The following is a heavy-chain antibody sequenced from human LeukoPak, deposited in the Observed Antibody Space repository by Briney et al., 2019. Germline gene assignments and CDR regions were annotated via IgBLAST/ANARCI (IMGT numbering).Heavy chain of an antibody. CDR1: GGSISSGDYY. CDR3: ARVISRDIVVVGPVDY. J-gene: IGHJ4*02. D-gene: IGHD2-15*01. CDR2: IYYSGST. Sequence: PSQTLSLTCTVSGGSISSGDYYWSWIRQPPGKGLEWIGYIYYSGSTYYNPSLKSRVTISVDTSKNQFSLKLSSVTAADTAVYYCARVISRDIVVVGPVDYWGQGTLVTVSS. V-gene: IGHV4-30-4*01.